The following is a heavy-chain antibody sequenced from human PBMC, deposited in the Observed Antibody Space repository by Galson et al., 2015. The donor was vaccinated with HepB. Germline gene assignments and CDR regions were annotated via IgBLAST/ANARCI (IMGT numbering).Heavy chain of an antibody. Sequence: SLRLSCAASGFTFDDYTMHWVRQAPGKGLEWVGRIKSKTDGGTTDYAAPVKGRFTISRDDSKNTLYLQMNSLKTEDTAVYYCTTDIVLMVYAIDSKGDAFDIWGQGTMVTVSS. V-gene: IGHV3-15*01. D-gene: IGHD2-8*01. CDR1: GFTFDDYT. CDR2: IKSKTDGGTT. CDR3: TTDIVLMVYAIDSKGDAFDI. J-gene: IGHJ3*02.